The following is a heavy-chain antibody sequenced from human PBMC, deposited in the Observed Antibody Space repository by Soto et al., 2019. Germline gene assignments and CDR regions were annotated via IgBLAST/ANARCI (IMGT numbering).Heavy chain of an antibody. Sequence: QVQLVQSGAEVKKPGASVKVSCKASGYTFTSYGISWVRQAPGQGLEWMGWISAYNGNTNYAQKSKGRDHMTTDTYTSTAYMELRSLRSDDTAVDYCERREVLLWFGDSTWKYGMDVWGQGTTVNVSS. CDR1: GYTFTSYG. CDR2: ISAYNGNT. D-gene: IGHD3-10*01. CDR3: ERREVLLWFGDSTWKYGMDV. J-gene: IGHJ6*02. V-gene: IGHV1-18*01.